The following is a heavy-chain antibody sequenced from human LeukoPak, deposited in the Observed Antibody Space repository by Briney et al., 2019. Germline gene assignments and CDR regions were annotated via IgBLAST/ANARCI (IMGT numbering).Heavy chain of an antibody. D-gene: IGHD2/OR15-2a*01. CDR1: GFTVSRNY. CDR2: IYSGDST. CDR3: ATSGLSRFGF. V-gene: IGHV3-53*01. Sequence: PGGSLRLSCAASGFTVSRNYMSWVRQAPGKGPEWVSVIYSGDSTYYADSVKGRFTISRDNSKNTLYLQMNNLRAEDTAVYYCATSGLSRFGFWGQGTLVTVSS. J-gene: IGHJ4*02.